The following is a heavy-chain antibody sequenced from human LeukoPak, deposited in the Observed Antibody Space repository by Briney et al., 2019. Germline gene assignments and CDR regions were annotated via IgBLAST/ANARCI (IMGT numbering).Heavy chain of an antibody. CDR2: IYYSGDT. D-gene: IGHD3-16*01. V-gene: IGHV4-39*01. Sequence: PSETLSLTCTVSGGSISSSSYYWAWIRQPPGKGLEWIGSIYYSGDTYYKSSLKSRVTIAVDTSKNQFSLKLSSVTAADTAVYYCARHALGYFDLWGRGTLVTVSS. J-gene: IGHJ2*01. CDR1: GGSISSSSYY. CDR3: ARHALGYFDL.